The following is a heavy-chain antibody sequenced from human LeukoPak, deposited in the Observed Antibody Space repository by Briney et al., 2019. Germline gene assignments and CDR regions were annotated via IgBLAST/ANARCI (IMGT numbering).Heavy chain of an antibody. V-gene: IGHV4-61*02. J-gene: IGHJ4*02. CDR2: IYTSGST. Sequence: SETLSLTCTVSGASISSGSHYWSWIRQPAGKGLEWIGRIYTSGSTNYNPSLKSRVTISVDTSKNQFSLKLSSVTAADTAVYYCARGDNSGWFDYWGQGTLVTVSS. D-gene: IGHD6-19*01. CDR3: ARGDNSGWFDY. CDR1: GASISSGSHY.